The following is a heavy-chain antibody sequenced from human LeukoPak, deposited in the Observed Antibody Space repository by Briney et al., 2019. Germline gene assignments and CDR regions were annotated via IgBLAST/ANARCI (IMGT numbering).Heavy chain of an antibody. D-gene: IGHD6-13*01. CDR1: GSGFTSYW. V-gene: IGHV5-51*01. CDR2: IYPGDSDT. J-gene: IGHJ4*02. Sequence: GGPLKISWKGSGSGFTSYWIGWVRQMPGKGLEGMGIIYPGDSDTRYRPSLQGQVTISADKSISTAYLQWSSLKASDTAMYYCARHGASSSWSLFDYWGQGTLVTVSS. CDR3: ARHGASSSWSLFDY.